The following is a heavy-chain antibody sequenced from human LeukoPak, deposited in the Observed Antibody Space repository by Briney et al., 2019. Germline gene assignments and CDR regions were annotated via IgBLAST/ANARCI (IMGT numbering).Heavy chain of an antibody. CDR3: ARELYDTLTGYYNGLDY. J-gene: IGHJ4*02. CDR2: IKPNSGGT. D-gene: IGHD3-9*01. Sequence: ASVKVSCKASGYTFTGYYMHWVRQAPLQGLEWMGWIKPNSGGTNYAQKFQGRVTMTRDTSISTAYMELSRLRSDDTAVYYCARELYDTLTGYYNGLDYWGQGTLVIVSS. CDR1: GYTFTGYY. V-gene: IGHV1-2*02.